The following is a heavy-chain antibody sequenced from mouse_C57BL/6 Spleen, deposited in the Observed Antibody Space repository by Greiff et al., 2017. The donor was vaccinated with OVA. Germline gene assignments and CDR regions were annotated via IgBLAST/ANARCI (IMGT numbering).Heavy chain of an antibody. V-gene: IGHV1-55*01. J-gene: IGHJ1*03. D-gene: IGHD4-1*01. CDR2: IYPGSGST. CDR1: GYTFTSYW. CDR3: ARRNWAYWYFDV. Sequence: QVQLQQSGAELVKPGASVKMSCKASGYTFTSYWITWVKQRPGQGLEWIGDIYPGSGSTNYNEKFKSKATLTVDTSSSTAYMQLSSLTSEDSAVYYCARRNWAYWYFDVWGTGTTVTVSS.